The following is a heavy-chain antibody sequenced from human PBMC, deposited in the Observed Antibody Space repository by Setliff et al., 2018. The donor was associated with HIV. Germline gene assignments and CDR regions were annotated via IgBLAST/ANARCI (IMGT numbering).Heavy chain of an antibody. J-gene: IGHJ4*02. Sequence: GGSLRLSCAASGFTFSSYAMDWVRQAPGKGLEWVAVISNDGSNKYYADSVKGRFTISRDNSKNTLYLQLNSLRAEDTAEYYCAKELAASGLGYFDSWGRGILVTVSS. V-gene: IGHV3-30*04. CDR3: AKELAASGLGYFDS. CDR2: ISNDGSNK. CDR1: GFTFSSYA. D-gene: IGHD3-22*01.